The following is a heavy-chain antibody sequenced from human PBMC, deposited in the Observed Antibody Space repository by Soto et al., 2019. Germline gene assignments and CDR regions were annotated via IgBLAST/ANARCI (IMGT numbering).Heavy chain of an antibody. CDR1: VFTVSSNY. Sequence: GGSLRLSCASSVFTVSSNYMSCVRHSPGKGLEWVSVIYSGGSTYYADSVKGRFTISRDNSKNTLYLQMNSLRAEDTAVYYCASALRRAVAVGAFDSWGQGTMVTVSS. D-gene: IGHD6-19*01. J-gene: IGHJ3*02. CDR2: IYSGGST. CDR3: ASALRRAVAVGAFDS. V-gene: IGHV3-53*01.